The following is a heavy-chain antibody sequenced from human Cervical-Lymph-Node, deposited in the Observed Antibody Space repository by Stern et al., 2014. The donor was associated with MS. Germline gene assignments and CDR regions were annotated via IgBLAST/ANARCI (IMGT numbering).Heavy chain of an antibody. J-gene: IGHJ5*02. V-gene: IGHV1-58*03. D-gene: IGHD5-18*01. CDR1: GITFSQSA. CDR2: VVRLNGDT. Sequence: QLVESGPEVKKPGTSVKVSCKASGITFSQSAVQWLRQARGQRLEWIGWVVRLNGDTNYAQSFQERVTITRDMSTSTVYMELRSLRSEDTAVYYCASERYTYYDDQRPPGGFGPWGQGTLVTVSS. CDR3: ASERYTYYDDQRPPGGFGP.